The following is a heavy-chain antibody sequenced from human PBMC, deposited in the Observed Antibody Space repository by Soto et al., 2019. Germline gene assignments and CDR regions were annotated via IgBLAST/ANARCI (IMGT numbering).Heavy chain of an antibody. CDR3: ARDLGSLGYYYYGMDV. J-gene: IGHJ6*02. CDR2: IYYSGST. D-gene: IGHD1-26*01. Sequence: QVQLQESGPGLVKPSQTLSLTCTVSGGSISSGGYYWSWIRQHPGKGLEWIGYIYYSGSTYYNPSLKSRVTISVDTSKNQFSRKLSSVTAADTAVYYCARDLGSLGYYYYGMDVWGQGTTVTVSS. CDR1: GGSISSGGYY. V-gene: IGHV4-31*03.